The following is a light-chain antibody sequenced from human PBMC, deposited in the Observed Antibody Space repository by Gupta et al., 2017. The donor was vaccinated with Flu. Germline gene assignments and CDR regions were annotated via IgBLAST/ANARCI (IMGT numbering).Light chain of an antibody. Sequence: QSVLPQPPSASGTPGQTVTISSSGSRSNIGSNPVNWYQQPPGTAPKLLIYSNNQRPSGVPDRFFGSKSGTSASLASSGLQSEDEADYYCAAWDDSLNGWVFGGGTKLTVL. J-gene: IGLJ3*02. V-gene: IGLV1-44*01. CDR1: RSNIGSNP. CDR3: AAWDDSLNGWV. CDR2: SNN.